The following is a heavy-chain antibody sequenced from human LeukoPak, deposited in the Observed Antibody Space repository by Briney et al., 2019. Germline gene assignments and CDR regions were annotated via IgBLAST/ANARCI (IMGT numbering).Heavy chain of an antibody. CDR1: GFTFSSYS. J-gene: IGHJ4*02. CDR3: AKDSTNNYYDSSGYYYLGYFDY. CDR2: ISGSGGST. Sequence: GGSLRLSCAASGFTFSSYSMNWVRQAPGKGLEWVSAISGSGGSTYYADSVKGRFTISRDNSKNTLYLQMNSLRAEDTAVYYCAKDSTNNYYDSSGYYYLGYFDYWGQGTLVTVSS. V-gene: IGHV3-23*01. D-gene: IGHD3-22*01.